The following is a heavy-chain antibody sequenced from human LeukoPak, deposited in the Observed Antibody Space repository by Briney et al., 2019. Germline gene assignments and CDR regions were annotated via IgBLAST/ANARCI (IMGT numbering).Heavy chain of an antibody. Sequence: SQTLSLTCAISGDIVSSNSATWNWIRQSPSRGLEWLGRTYYRSKWYNDYAVSVKSRITINPDASKNQFSLQLNSVTPEDTALYYCARRIAAADRGFDYWGQGTLVTVSS. CDR1: GDIVSSNSAT. D-gene: IGHD6-13*01. V-gene: IGHV6-1*01. CDR2: TYYRSKWYN. J-gene: IGHJ4*02. CDR3: ARRIAAADRGFDY.